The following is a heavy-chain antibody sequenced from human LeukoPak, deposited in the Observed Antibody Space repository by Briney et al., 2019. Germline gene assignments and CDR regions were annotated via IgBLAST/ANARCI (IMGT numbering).Heavy chain of an antibody. CDR2: ISTGSDYI. V-gene: IGHV3-21*06. Sequence: GGSLRLPCAASGFTFSNYDMNWVRQAPGKGLEWVSSISTGSDYIYYADSVKGRFTISRDNAKNSLYLHMNSLTAEDTAVYYCARDGAGPSRIAASGSDYWGQGTLVTVSS. CDR1: GFTFSNYD. CDR3: ARDGAGPSRIAASGSDY. J-gene: IGHJ4*02. D-gene: IGHD6-13*01.